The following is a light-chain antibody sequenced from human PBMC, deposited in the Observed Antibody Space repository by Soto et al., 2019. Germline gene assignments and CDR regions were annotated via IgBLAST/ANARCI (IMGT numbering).Light chain of an antibody. CDR3: CSYGGSSTPVV. Sequence: QSALTQPASVSGSPGQSITISCTGTSSDVGSYNLVSWYQQHPGKAPKLMIYEGSKRPSGVSNRFSGSKSGNTASLTISGLQAEDEADYYCCSYGGSSTPVVFGGGTKVTVL. CDR2: EGS. J-gene: IGLJ2*01. V-gene: IGLV2-23*01. CDR1: SSDVGSYNL.